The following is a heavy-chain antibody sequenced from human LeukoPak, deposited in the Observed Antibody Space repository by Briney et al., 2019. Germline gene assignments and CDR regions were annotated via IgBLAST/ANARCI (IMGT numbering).Heavy chain of an antibody. CDR3: ASSWEDYFDY. Sequence: GGSLRLSCAASGFIFTDYWMHWVRQAPGKGLVWVSRINSDGSSTSYADSVKGRFTISRDNAKNTLYLQMNSLRAEDTAVYYCASSWEDYFDYWGQGTLVTVSS. J-gene: IGHJ4*02. CDR2: INSDGSST. D-gene: IGHD1-26*01. V-gene: IGHV3-74*01. CDR1: GFIFTDYW.